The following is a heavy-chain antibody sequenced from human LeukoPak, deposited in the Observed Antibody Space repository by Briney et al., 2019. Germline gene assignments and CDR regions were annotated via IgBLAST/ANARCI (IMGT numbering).Heavy chain of an antibody. CDR1: GFTFSSYG. CDR3: AKDRRIAAAGIIDY. D-gene: IGHD6-13*01. V-gene: IGHV3-23*01. J-gene: IGHJ4*02. Sequence: GGTLRLSCAASGFTFSSYGMSWVRQAPGKGLEWVSAISGSGGSTYYADSVKGRFTISRDNSKNTLYLQMNSLRAEDTAVYYCAKDRRIAAAGIIDYWGQGTLVTVSS. CDR2: ISGSGGST.